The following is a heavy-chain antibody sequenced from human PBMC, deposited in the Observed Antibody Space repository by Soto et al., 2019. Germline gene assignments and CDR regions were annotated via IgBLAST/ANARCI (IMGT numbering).Heavy chain of an antibody. Sequence: QLQLQESGPGLVKPSETPSLTCTVSGGSISSSSYYWGWIRQPPGKGLEWIGSIYYSGSTYYNPSLKSRVTISVDTSKNQFSLKLSSVTAADTAVYYCAIVTVVTPGYYYGMDVWGQGTTVTVSS. CDR3: AIVTVVTPGYYYGMDV. CDR1: GGSISSSSYY. V-gene: IGHV4-39*05. CDR2: IYYSGST. J-gene: IGHJ6*02. D-gene: IGHD2-21*02.